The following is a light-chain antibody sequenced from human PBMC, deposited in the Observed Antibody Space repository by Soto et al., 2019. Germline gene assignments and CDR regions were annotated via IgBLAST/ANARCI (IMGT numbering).Light chain of an antibody. V-gene: IGLV4-69*01. J-gene: IGLJ3*02. CDR3: QTWGTGNWV. Sequence: QPVLTQSPSASASLGASVNLTCTLSSGHSSYAIAWHQQQPEKGPRYLMKVNSDGSQKKGDGIPDRFSGSSSGAERYLTNSSLQSEDEADYYCQTWGTGNWVFGGGTQLTVL. CDR2: VNSDGSQ. CDR1: SGHSSYA.